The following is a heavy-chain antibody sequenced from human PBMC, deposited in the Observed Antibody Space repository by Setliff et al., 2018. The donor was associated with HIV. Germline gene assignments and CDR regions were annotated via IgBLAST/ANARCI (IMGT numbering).Heavy chain of an antibody. D-gene: IGHD1-26*01. CDR3: ARSGFLGAFDI. V-gene: IGHV3-23*01. CDR1: GFNFMFFA. Sequence: GGSLRLSCTAPGFNFMFFAMSWVRQAPGKGLEWVSGISDSNSRTDYVDSVKGRFTISRDKSKNTLYLQLNSLRAEDTAVYYCARSGFLGAFDIWGLGTTVTVSS. J-gene: IGHJ3*02. CDR2: ISDSNSRT.